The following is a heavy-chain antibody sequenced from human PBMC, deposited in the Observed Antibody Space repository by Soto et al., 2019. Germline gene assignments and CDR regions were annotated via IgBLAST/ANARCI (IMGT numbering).Heavy chain of an antibody. D-gene: IGHD6-13*01. CDR3: ARVSSSWFFDY. Sequence: SETLSLTCAVYGGSFSGYYWSWIRQPPGKGLEWIGEINHSGSTNYNPSLKSRVTISVDTSKNQFSLKLSSVTAADTAVYYCARVSSSWFFDYWGQGTLVT. V-gene: IGHV4-34*01. CDR1: GGSFSGYY. J-gene: IGHJ4*02. CDR2: INHSGST.